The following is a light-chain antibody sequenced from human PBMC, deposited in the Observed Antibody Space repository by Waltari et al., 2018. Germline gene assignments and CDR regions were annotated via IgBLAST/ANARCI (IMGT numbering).Light chain of an antibody. J-gene: IGKJ2*01. V-gene: IGKV1-39*01. CDR3: QQSYSDLYS. CDR1: HNVRTS. Sequence: DIQMTQSPSSLSASVGDRVTMSCRSSHNVRTSLNWYQQKPGKAPKLLIYDASTLQGRVPSRFSGSGSGTTFILTIASLQPEDFATYYCQQSYSDLYSFGQGTKVEI. CDR2: DAS.